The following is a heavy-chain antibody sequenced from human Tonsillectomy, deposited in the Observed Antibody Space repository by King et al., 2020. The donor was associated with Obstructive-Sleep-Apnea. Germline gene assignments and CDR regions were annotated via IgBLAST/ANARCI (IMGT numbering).Heavy chain of an antibody. V-gene: IGHV1-18*01. J-gene: IGHJ4*02. CDR1: GYTFSTYG. CDR3: AGDQSRGVTDY. D-gene: IGHD2-21*02. CDR2: ISAYSGNT. Sequence: VQLVESGAEVKKPGASVKVSCKASGYTFSTYGITWVRQAPGQGLEWMGWISAYSGNTDYAQNLQGRVTMTTDTSTSTAYMELRSLRSDDTAVYYCAGDQSRGVTDYWGQGTLVTVSS.